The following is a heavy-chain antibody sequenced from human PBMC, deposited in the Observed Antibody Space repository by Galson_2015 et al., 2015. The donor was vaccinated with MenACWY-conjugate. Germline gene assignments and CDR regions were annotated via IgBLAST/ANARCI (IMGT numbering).Heavy chain of an antibody. Sequence: SLRLSCAASGFTFTSDAMHWVRQAPGKGLEWVGVVANDENNKFYADSVKGRFTISRDNSKRTLLLQMNSLRTEDTAVYYCARGYNNNWDYGAYFDYWGQGSLVTVSS. D-gene: IGHD1-7*01. CDR3: ARGYNNNWDYGAYFDY. CDR1: GFTFTSDA. CDR2: VANDENNK. J-gene: IGHJ4*02. V-gene: IGHV3-30-3*01.